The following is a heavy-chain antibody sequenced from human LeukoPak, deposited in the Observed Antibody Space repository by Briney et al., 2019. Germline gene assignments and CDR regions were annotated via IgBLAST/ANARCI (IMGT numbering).Heavy chain of an antibody. CDR3: ARVVVLGVVVPAAPTDAFDI. V-gene: IGHV4-34*01. CDR2: INHSGST. J-gene: IGHJ3*02. D-gene: IGHD2-2*01. CDR1: GGSFSGYY. Sequence: SETLSLTCAVYGGSFSGYYWSWIRQPPGKGLEWIGEINHSGSTNYNPSLKSRVTISVDTSKNQFSLKLSSVTAADTAVYYCARVVVLGVVVPAAPTDAFDIWGQGTMVTVSS.